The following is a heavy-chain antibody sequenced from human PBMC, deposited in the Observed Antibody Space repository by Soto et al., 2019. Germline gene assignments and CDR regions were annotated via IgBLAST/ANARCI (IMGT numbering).Heavy chain of an antibody. CDR1: GFTFSSFW. D-gene: IGHD3-10*01. CDR2: INTDGSST. Sequence: VQLVESGGGLVQPGGSLRLSCAVSGFTFSSFWMHWVRQAPGKGLVWVSRINTDGSSTSYADSVKGRFTISRDNAKNTLYLQMNRLRVEDTAMYYCAKRGVDTFGLSYWGQGTLVTVSS. V-gene: IGHV3-74*01. CDR3: AKRGVDTFGLSY. J-gene: IGHJ4*02.